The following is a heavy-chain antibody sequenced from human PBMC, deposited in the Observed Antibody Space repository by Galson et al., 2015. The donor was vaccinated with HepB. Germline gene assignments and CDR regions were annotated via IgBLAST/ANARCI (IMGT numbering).Heavy chain of an antibody. V-gene: IGHV3-23*01. Sequence: SLRLSCAASGFTFSSYAMSWVRKAPGKGLEWVSAISGSGGSTHYADSVKGRFTISRDNSKNTLYLQMNSLRAEDTAIYYCAKDIAVAGTVGFDYWGQGTLVTVSS. CDR2: ISGSGGST. CDR3: AKDIAVAGTVGFDY. CDR1: GFTFSSYA. D-gene: IGHD6-19*01. J-gene: IGHJ4*02.